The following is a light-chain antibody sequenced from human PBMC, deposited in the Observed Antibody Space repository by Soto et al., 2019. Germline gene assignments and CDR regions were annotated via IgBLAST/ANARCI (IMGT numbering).Light chain of an antibody. CDR1: SSNIGRNA. J-gene: IGLJ2*01. V-gene: IGLV1-44*01. Sequence: QSVLTQPPSASGTPGQRVTNSCSGSSSNIGRNAVNWYQQLPGAAPTLLIYSSYQRPSGVPDRFSGSKSGTSGSLAIRGLQSEDEAAYFCAVWDDSLNAVVFGGGTKLTVL. CDR2: SSY. CDR3: AVWDDSLNAVV.